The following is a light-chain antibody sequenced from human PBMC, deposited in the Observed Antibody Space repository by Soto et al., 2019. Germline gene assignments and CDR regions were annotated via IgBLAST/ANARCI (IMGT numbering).Light chain of an antibody. CDR1: QYIGNF. CDR3: QHYDTLVLT. CDR2: DVS. V-gene: IGKV1-33*01. Sequence: DIQMTQSPSSLSASVGDSVTITCQASQYIGNFLTWYQQRPGQAPKLLIYDVSNLQSGVPSRYSGSGSGTHFSLTIRSLQPEDVAIYFCQHYDTLVLTFGGGTKVEIK. J-gene: IGKJ4*01.